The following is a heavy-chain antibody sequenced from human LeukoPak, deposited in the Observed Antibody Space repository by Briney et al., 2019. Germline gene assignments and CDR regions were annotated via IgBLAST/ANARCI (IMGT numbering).Heavy chain of an antibody. J-gene: IGHJ5*02. CDR2: IYYSGST. V-gene: IGHV4-30-4*01. D-gene: IGHD1-26*01. CDR1: GGSISSGDYY. CDR3: ARLRRSGSYPTPYNWFDP. Sequence: SQTLSLTCTVSGGSISSGDYYWSWIRQPPGKGLEWIGYIYYSGSTYYNPSLKSRVTISVDTSKNQFSLKLSSVTAADTAVYYCARLRRSGSYPTPYNWFDPWGQGTLVTVSS.